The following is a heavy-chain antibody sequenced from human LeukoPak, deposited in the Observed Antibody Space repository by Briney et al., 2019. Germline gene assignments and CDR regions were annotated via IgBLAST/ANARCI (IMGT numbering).Heavy chain of an antibody. Sequence: GGSLRLSCAASGFSFTNAWMNWVRQAPGKGLEWVSTISGSGGTTFYADSVKGRFIVSRDNSKNTLSLQMSSLKVEDTAVYYCAKNSLRHYFDSWGQGSLVTVSS. J-gene: IGHJ4*02. CDR1: GFSFTNAW. V-gene: IGHV3-23*01. D-gene: IGHD5/OR15-5a*01. CDR3: AKNSLRHYFDS. CDR2: ISGSGGTT.